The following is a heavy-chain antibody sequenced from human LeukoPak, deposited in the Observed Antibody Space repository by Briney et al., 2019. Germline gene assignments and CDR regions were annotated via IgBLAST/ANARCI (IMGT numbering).Heavy chain of an antibody. CDR3: ASGDYGDPPLNY. V-gene: IGHV1-2*02. CDR2: INPNTGGT. D-gene: IGHD4/OR15-4a*01. Sequence: GASVKVSCKASVYTFTGYFVHWVRQAPGQGLQWIGWINPNTGGTNYAQKFQGRVTMTRDTSISTAYMELSRLRSDDTAVYYCASGDYGDPPLNYWGQGTLVTVSS. CDR1: VYTFTGYF. J-gene: IGHJ4*02.